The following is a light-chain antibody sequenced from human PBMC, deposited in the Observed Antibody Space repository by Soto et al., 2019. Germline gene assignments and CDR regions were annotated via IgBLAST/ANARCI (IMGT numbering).Light chain of an antibody. CDR1: QGISSH. CDR2: AAS. J-gene: IGKJ4*01. CDR3: QQLNSYPLT. V-gene: IGKV1-9*01. Sequence: DIQLTQSPSLLSASVADRVTITCRASQGISSHLAWYQQKSGKAPKLLMYAASTLQSGVPSRFSGSGSGTEFTLTISSLQPEDFATYYCQQLNSYPLTFGGGTKVEIK.